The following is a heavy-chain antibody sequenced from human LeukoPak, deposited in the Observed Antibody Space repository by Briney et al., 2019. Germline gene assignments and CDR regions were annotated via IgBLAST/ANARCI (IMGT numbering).Heavy chain of an antibody. V-gene: IGHV3-23*01. Sequence: GGSLRLSCAASGFTFSSYAMHWVHQAPGKGLEWVSAISRGNTYYVDSVKGRFTISRDNSKNTLYLQMNSLRAEDTAVYYCAKPYDSSGYYSHFDYWGQGTLVTVSS. D-gene: IGHD3-22*01. CDR1: GFTFSSYA. CDR2: ISRGNT. CDR3: AKPYDSSGYYSHFDY. J-gene: IGHJ4*02.